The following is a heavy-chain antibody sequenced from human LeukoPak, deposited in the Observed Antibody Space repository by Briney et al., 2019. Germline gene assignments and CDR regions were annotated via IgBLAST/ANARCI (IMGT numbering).Heavy chain of an antibody. V-gene: IGHV1-18*01. CDR2: ISAYNGNT. CDR3: ARGPGITIFGVVTYYYYYMDV. D-gene: IGHD3-3*01. CDR1: GYTFTSYG. Sequence: ASVKVSCKASGYTFTSYGISWVRQAPGQGLEWMGWISAYNGNTNYAQKLQGRVTMTTGTSTSTAYMELRSLRSDDTAVYYCARGPGITIFGVVTYYYYYMDVWGKGTTVTVSS. J-gene: IGHJ6*03.